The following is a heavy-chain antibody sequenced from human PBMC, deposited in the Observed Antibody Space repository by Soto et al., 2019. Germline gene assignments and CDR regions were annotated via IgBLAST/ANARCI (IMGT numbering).Heavy chain of an antibody. CDR1: GFTFSSYS. J-gene: IGHJ4*02. CDR2: ISSSSSTI. V-gene: IGHV3-48*01. D-gene: IGHD3-16*01. Sequence: GGSLRLSCAASGFTFSSYSMNWVRQAPGKGLEWVSYISSSSSTIYYADSVKGRFTISRDNAKNSLYLQMNSLRAEDTAVYYCARDRLLYIWGSYFDYWGQGTLVTVSS. CDR3: ARDRLLYIWGSYFDY.